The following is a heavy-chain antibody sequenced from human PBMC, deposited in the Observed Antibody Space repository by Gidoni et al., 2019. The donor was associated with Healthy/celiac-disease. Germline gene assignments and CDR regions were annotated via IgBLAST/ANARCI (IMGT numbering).Heavy chain of an antibody. Sequence: QITLKESGPTLVKPTQTLTLTCTFSGFSPSTSGVGVGWIRQPPGKALEWLALIYWDDDKRYSPSLKSRLTITKDTSKNQVVLTMTNMDPVDTATYYCARVDYYDSSGYYGYYFDYWGQGTLVTVSS. CDR2: IYWDDDK. CDR3: ARVDYYDSSGYYGYYFDY. CDR1: GFSPSTSGVG. V-gene: IGHV2-5*02. J-gene: IGHJ4*02. D-gene: IGHD3-22*01.